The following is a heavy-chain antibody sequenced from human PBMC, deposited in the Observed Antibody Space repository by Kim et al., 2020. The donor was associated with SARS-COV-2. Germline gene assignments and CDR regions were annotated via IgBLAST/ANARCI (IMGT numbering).Heavy chain of an antibody. J-gene: IGHJ5*02. CDR2: ISWNSGSI. Sequence: GGSLRLSCAASGFTFDDYAMHWVRQAPGKGLEWVSGISWNSGSIGYADSVKGRFTISRDNTKNSLYLQMNSLRAEDTALYYCAKIWDRGWFDPWGQGTLVTVSS. D-gene: IGHD3-10*01. CDR3: AKIWDRGWFDP. CDR1: GFTFDDYA. V-gene: IGHV3-9*01.